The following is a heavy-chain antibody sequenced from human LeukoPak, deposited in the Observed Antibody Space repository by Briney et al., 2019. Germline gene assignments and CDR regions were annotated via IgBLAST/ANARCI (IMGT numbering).Heavy chain of an antibody. V-gene: IGHV4-4*07. CDR3: ASSGGMTFDY. CDR2: ISTSGTT. D-gene: IGHD3-16*01. J-gene: IGHJ4*02. CDR1: GGSISSYY. Sequence: SETLSLTCTVSGGSISSYYWSWIRQPAGKGLEWIGRISTSGTTNYNPSLKSRVAISVDKSKNQFSLKLISVTAADTAVYYCASSGGMTFDYWGQGTLATVSS.